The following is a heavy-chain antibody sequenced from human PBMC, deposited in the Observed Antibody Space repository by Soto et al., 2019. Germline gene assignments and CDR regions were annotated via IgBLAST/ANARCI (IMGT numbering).Heavy chain of an antibody. CDR1: GFIFSDYS. Sequence: EVVLVESGGGVVQPGGSLRLSCATSGFIFSDYSMDWIRQAPGKGLEWISYISRDSVDIYYADSVKGRFTVSRDNAKKSLYLEMSGLRDEDTATYYCARASATWLNWFDTWGQGSLVIVSS. V-gene: IGHV3-48*02. CDR2: ISRDSVDI. D-gene: IGHD3-9*01. J-gene: IGHJ5*02. CDR3: ARASATWLNWFDT.